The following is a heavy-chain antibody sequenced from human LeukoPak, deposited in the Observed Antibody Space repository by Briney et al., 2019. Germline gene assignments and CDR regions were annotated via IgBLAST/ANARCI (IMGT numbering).Heavy chain of an antibody. CDR1: GSTFNGHW. V-gene: IGHV3-7*01. CDR2: IKEDGRQA. D-gene: IGHD4-23*01. J-gene: IGHJ4*02. Sequence: GGSLRLSCVGSGSTFNGHWLTWVRQAPGRGLEWVASIKEDGRQAYYMDSVKGRFTISRDNSKKSLYLQMNSLRIEDTAVYYCAREWYDYGGDSEGYWGQGTLVSVSS. CDR3: AREWYDYGGDSEGY.